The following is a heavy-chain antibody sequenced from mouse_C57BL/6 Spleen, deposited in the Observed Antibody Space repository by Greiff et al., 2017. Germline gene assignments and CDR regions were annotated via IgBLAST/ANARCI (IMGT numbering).Heavy chain of an antibody. V-gene: IGHV1-64*01. CDR2: IHPNSGST. J-gene: IGHJ4*01. D-gene: IGHD1-1*01. CDR3: ERWVYYGSSYTDDAMDY. CDR1: GYTFTSYW. Sequence: QVQLQQPGAELVKPGASVKLSCKASGYTFTSYWMHWVKQRPGQGLEWIGMIHPNSGSTNYNEKFKSKATLTVDKSSSTAYMQLSSLTSEDSAVYYCERWVYYGSSYTDDAMDYWGQGTSVTVSS.